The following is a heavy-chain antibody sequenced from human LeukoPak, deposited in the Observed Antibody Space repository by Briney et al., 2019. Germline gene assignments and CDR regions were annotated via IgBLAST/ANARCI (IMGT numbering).Heavy chain of an antibody. CDR1: GGSISRYY. D-gene: IGHD3-22*01. Sequence: PSETLSLTCTISGGSISRYYWSWSRQPAGKGLEWIGRIYTSGSTNYNPSLKSRVTMSLDTSKNQFSLNLTSVTAADTAVYTCARIRDSSGYYLGAFDVWGQGKMVTVSS. CDR2: IYTSGST. V-gene: IGHV4-4*07. J-gene: IGHJ3*01. CDR3: ARIRDSSGYYLGAFDV.